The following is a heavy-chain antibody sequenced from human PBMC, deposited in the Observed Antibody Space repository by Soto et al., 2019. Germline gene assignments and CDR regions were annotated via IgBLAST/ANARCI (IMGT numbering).Heavy chain of an antibody. CDR3: ARDPAP. CDR1: GGSISSGGYY. CDR2: IYNSGST. J-gene: IGHJ5*02. V-gene: IGHV4-31*03. Sequence: QVQLQESGPGLVKPSQTLSLTCTVSGGSISSGGYYWSWIRQHPGKGLEWIGYIYNSGSTYYNPSPXSXXTISADTSKNQFSLKLSSVTAAATAVYYCARDPAPWGQGTLVTVSS.